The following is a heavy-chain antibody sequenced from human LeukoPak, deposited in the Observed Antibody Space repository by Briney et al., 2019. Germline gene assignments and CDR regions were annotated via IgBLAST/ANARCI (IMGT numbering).Heavy chain of an antibody. CDR1: GYTFTSYG. V-gene: IGHV1-18*01. CDR3: ARDRRIAAAGTPDY. CDR2: ISAYNGNT. Sequence: ASVKVSCTASGYTFTSYGISWVRQAPGQGLEWMGWISAYNGNTNYAQKLQGRVTMTTDTSTSTAYMELRSLRSDDTAVYYCARDRRIAAAGTPDYWGQGTLVTVSS. D-gene: IGHD6-13*01. J-gene: IGHJ4*02.